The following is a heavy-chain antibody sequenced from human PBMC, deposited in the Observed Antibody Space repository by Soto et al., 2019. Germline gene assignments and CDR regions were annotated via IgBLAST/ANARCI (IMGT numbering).Heavy chain of an antibody. J-gene: IGHJ6*02. D-gene: IGHD6-13*01. Sequence: PGGSLRLSCAASGFTFNRYAFHWVRQAPGKGLEWVSAISGGVDSTFYADSVKGRFTISRDNSKNIQYLQMNNLRAEDTAIYYCAVGRVAAKTYHYYSGMGVWGQGTTVTVYS. CDR1: GFTFNRYA. CDR3: AVGRVAAKTYHYYSGMGV. V-gene: IGHV3-23*01. CDR2: ISGGVDST.